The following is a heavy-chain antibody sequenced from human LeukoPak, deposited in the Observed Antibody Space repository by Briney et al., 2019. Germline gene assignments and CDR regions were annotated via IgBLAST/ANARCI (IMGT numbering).Heavy chain of an antibody. CDR3: ARDLRGSIVLVTAPPWYFDL. D-gene: IGHD2-21*02. V-gene: IGHV3-30*03. CDR2: TSSEESNK. J-gene: IGHJ2*01. Sequence: GGSRRLACLPSGFTFSSYGMHCVRQAPGKGLGWEAVTSSEESNKYYADSVKGRFTISRDNSKNTLYLQMHSLRAEDTAVYYCARDLRGSIVLVTAPPWYFDLWGRGTLVTVSS. CDR1: GFTFSSYG.